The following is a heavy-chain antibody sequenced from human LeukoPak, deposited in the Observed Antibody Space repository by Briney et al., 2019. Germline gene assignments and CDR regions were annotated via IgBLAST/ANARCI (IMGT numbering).Heavy chain of an antibody. Sequence: PGGSLRLSCAASGFTFNSYSMNWVRQAPGKGLEWVSSISSSSSYIYYADSVKGRFTISRDNAKNSLYLQMNSLRAEDTAVYYCARAPLGWAAAGTYYWGQGTLVTVSS. CDR2: ISSSSSYI. J-gene: IGHJ4*02. CDR3: ARAPLGWAAAGTYY. D-gene: IGHD6-13*01. V-gene: IGHV3-21*01. CDR1: GFTFNSYS.